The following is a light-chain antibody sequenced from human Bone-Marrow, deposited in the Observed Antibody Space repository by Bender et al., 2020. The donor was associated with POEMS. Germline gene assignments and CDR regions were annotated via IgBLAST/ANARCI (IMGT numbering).Light chain of an antibody. J-gene: IGLJ3*02. CDR2: DDL. CDR3: QVWDSSVDHAV. V-gene: IGLV3-21*02. Sequence: SLVLTQTPSVSVAPGQTARVSCGGDNLASYSVHWYQQRPGQAPVLVVYDDLQRPSGIPERFCGFNSGNTATLTISRVEAGDEADYYCQVWDSSVDHAVFGGGTKLTV. CDR1: NLASYS.